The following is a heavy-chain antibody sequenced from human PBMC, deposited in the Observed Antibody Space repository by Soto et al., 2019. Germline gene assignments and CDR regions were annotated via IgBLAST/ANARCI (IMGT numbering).Heavy chain of an antibody. CDR3: AKDAQQTDAFDI. CDR2: ISYDGSNK. Sequence: QVQLVASGGGVVQPGRSLRLSCAASGFTFSSYGMHWVRQAPGKGLEWVAVISYDGSNKYYADSVKGRFTISRDNSKNTLYLQMNSLRAEDTAVYYCAKDAQQTDAFDIWGQGTMVTVSS. V-gene: IGHV3-30*18. CDR1: GFTFSSYG. J-gene: IGHJ3*02.